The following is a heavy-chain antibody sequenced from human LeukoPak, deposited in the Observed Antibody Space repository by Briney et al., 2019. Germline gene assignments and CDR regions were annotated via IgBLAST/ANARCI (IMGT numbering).Heavy chain of an antibody. CDR3: AREHKERLFDY. D-gene: IGHD5-24*01. J-gene: IGHJ4*02. V-gene: IGHV3-74*01. CDR2: VNTDGSAT. Sequence: GGSLRLSCDASGFTFRSYRMHWDRQAPGKGLVLVSRVNTDGSATTYADSVKGRFTISRDNAKNTLYLQMNSLRAEDTAVYYCAREHKERLFDYWGQGTLVTVSS. CDR1: GFTFRSYR.